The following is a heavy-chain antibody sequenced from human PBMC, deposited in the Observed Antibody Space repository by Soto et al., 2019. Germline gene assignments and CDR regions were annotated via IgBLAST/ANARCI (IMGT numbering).Heavy chain of an antibody. J-gene: IGHJ3*02. CDR2: ISWNSGSI. Sequence: EVQLVESGGGLVQPGRSLRLSCAASGFTFDDYAMHWVRQAPGKGLEWVSGISWNSGSIGYADSVKGRFTISRDNAKNSLYLQMNSLRAEDTALYYCAKDRQFNWNYVFDIWGQGTMVTVSS. V-gene: IGHV3-9*01. CDR3: AKDRQFNWNYVFDI. CDR1: GFTFDDYA. D-gene: IGHD1-7*01.